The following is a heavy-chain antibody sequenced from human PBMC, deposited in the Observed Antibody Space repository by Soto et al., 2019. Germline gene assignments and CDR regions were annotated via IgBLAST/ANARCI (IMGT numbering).Heavy chain of an antibody. J-gene: IGHJ5*01. V-gene: IGHV3-23*01. D-gene: IGHD3-22*01. CDR3: AKGPDGSGYYHNWFDS. CDR1: GFSFSDYA. Sequence: EVHLLESGGALVQPGGSLTLSCAASGFSFSDYAMSWVRQAPGKGLEWVSSISRTGDSAYYADCVKGRFAISRDRSKNRLSLQMNSLRVEDTAVYYCAKGPDGSGYYHNWFDSWGQGTLITVSS. CDR2: ISRTGDSA.